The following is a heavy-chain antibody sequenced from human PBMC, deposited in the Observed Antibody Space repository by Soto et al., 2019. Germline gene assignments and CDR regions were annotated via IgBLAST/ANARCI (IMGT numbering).Heavy chain of an antibody. CDR2: ISAYNGNT. D-gene: IGHD6-6*01. CDR3: ASVRMSSSSSWDFDY. CDR1: GYTFTSYG. Sequence: ASVKVSCKASGYTFTSYGISWVRQAPGQGLEWMGWISAYNGNTNYAQKLQGRVTMTTDTSTSTAYMELRSLRSDDTAVYYCASVRMSSSSSWDFDYWGQGTLVTVSS. J-gene: IGHJ4*02. V-gene: IGHV1-18*01.